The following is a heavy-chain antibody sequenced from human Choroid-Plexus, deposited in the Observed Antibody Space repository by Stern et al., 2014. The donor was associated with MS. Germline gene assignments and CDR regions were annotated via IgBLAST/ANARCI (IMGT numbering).Heavy chain of an antibody. V-gene: IGHV3-7*01. CDR2: IKEDGPEK. CDR1: GFTFGNYW. J-gene: IGHJ6*02. Sequence: EVQLVESGGGLVQPGGSLTISCTAAGFTFGNYWMTWVRQAPGKGLEGGANIKEDGPEKNYVDSVKGRFTISRDNARNSLYLQMNSLRVEDTALYYCARVYNTIYGIVTQRGSGMDVWGQGTTVIVSS. D-gene: IGHD3-3*01. CDR3: ARVYNTIYGIVTQRGSGMDV.